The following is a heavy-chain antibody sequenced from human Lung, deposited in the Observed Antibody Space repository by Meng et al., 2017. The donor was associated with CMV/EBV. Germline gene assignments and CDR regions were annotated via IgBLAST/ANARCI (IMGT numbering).Heavy chain of an antibody. CDR3: ARDRATRAYYFDY. V-gene: IGHV1-18*01. Sequence: ASVKVSXKASGYAFSNYGINWVRQAPGQGLEWMGWISPHNRNGNYTQKFQDRVTMTTDTSTNTAYMELRSLRSDDTAIYFCARDRATRAYYFDYWGQGTLVTVSS. CDR1: GYAFSNYG. J-gene: IGHJ4*02. D-gene: IGHD1-1*01. CDR2: ISPHNRNG.